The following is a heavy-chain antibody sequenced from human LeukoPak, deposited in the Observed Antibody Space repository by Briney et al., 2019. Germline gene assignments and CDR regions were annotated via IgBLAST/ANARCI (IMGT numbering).Heavy chain of an antibody. CDR3: ARGSIAARGYFDY. Sequence: ASVKVSCKASGHTFTSYAMHWVRQAPGQRLEWMGWINAGNGNTKYSQKFQGRVTITRDTSASTAYMELSSLRSEDTAVYYCARGSIAARGYFDYWGQGTLVTVSS. J-gene: IGHJ4*02. CDR1: GHTFTSYA. D-gene: IGHD6-6*01. V-gene: IGHV1-3*01. CDR2: INAGNGNT.